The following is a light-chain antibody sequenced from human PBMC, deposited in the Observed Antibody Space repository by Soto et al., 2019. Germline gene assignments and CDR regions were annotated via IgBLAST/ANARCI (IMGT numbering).Light chain of an antibody. CDR1: QSITTF. Sequence: DIQVTQSPSSLSASVGDRVTITCRASQSITTFLNWYQQKPGNAPKLLIYAASSLQTGVPSRFSGSGSGTDFTLTISSLQPEDFATYYCQQSYSTLMYTFGQGTKVDIK. CDR3: QQSYSTLMYT. J-gene: IGKJ2*01. CDR2: AAS. V-gene: IGKV1-39*01.